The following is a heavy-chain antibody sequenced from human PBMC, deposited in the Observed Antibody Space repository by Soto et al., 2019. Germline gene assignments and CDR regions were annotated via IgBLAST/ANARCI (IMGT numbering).Heavy chain of an antibody. CDR1: GFTFSSYG. CDR3: AKEGFSSSWSGAYYYYGMDG. Sequence: GGSLRLSCAASGFTFSSYGMHWVRQAPGKGLEWVAVISYDGSNKYYADSVKGRFTIPRDNSKNTLYLQMNSLRAEDTAVYYCAKEGFSSSWSGAYYYYGMDGWGQGTTVTVSS. J-gene: IGHJ6*02. CDR2: ISYDGSNK. V-gene: IGHV3-30*18. D-gene: IGHD6-13*01.